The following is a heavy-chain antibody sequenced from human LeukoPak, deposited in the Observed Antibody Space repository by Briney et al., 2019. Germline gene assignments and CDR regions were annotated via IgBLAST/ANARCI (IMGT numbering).Heavy chain of an antibody. CDR1: GFTFSSYA. D-gene: IGHD3-22*01. CDR2: ISGSGGST. V-gene: IGHV3-23*01. J-gene: IGHJ4*02. CDR3: AKDLNWYYYDSSGYPEHYFDY. Sequence: GGSLRLSCAAPGFTFSSYAMSWVRQAPGKGLEWVSAISGSGGSTYYADSVKGRFTISRDNSKNTLYLQMNSLRAEDTAVYYCAKDLNWYYYDSSGYPEHYFDYWGQGTLVTVSS.